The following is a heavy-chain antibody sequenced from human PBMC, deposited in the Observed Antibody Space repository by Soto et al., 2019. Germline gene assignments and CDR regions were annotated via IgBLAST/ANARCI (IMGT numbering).Heavy chain of an antibody. D-gene: IGHD5-18*01. V-gene: IGHV3-48*02. CDR1: GLTFTSYS. CDR3: ARDRRYTYGFDF. CDR2: IHSSSSTI. Sequence: GGSLRLSCAASGLTFTSYSMNWVRQAPGKGLEWVSFIHSSSSTIYYADSVKGRFTISRDNAKNSLYLQMNSLRDEDTAVYYCARDRRYTYGFDFWGQGALVTFSS. J-gene: IGHJ4*02.